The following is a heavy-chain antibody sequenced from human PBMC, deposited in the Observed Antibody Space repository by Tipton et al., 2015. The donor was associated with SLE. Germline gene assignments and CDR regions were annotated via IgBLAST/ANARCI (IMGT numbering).Heavy chain of an antibody. J-gene: IGHJ4*02. CDR3: ARVVPASHFDY. CDR1: GYSISSGYY. CDR2: THHSGTT. V-gene: IGHV4-38-2*01. D-gene: IGHD2-2*01. Sequence: TLSLTCGVSGYSISSGYYWGWIRQPPGKGLEWIGSTHHSGTTFYNPSLRSRLTISVDTSGNQFSLNLNSVTAADTAVYYCARVVPASHFDYWGQGTLVTVSS.